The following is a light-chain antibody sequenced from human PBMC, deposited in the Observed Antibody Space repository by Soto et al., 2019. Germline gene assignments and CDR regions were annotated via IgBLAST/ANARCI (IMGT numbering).Light chain of an antibody. V-gene: IGKV1-5*01. CDR2: DAS. CDR3: LQLNTYPWT. J-gene: IGKJ1*01. CDR1: QSISSW. Sequence: IQRTHSPSTLSASVLYRVTITCLASQSISSWLAWYQQKPGKAPKLLIYDASSLESGVPSRFSGSGSGTEFTLTISSLQPEDVATYYCLQLNTYPWTFGQGTKVDIK.